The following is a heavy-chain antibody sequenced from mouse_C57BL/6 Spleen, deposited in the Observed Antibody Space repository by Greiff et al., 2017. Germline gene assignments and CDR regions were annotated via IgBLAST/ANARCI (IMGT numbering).Heavy chain of an antibody. CDR1: GYTFTSYW. CDR3: ARSPMITKTFWYFDV. D-gene: IGHD2-4*01. Sequence: QVQLQQPGTELVKPGASVKLSCTASGYTFTSYWMHWVQQRPGQGLEWIGNINPSNGGTNYNEKFKSKATLPVDKSSSTAYMQLSSLTSEDSAVYYCARSPMITKTFWYFDVWGTGTTVTGAS. V-gene: IGHV1-53*01. CDR2: INPSNGGT. J-gene: IGHJ1*03.